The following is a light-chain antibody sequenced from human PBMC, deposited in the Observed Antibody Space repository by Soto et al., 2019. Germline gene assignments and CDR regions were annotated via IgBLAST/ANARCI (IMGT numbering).Light chain of an antibody. CDR1: SSNIGGNT. V-gene: IGLV1-44*01. Sequence: QSVLTQPPSASGTPGQRVTFSCSGSSSNIGGNTVSWFQHLPRTAPKLLIFSNSQRPSGVPDRFSGAKSGTSASLAISGLQSEDEANYYCATWDDGLNAYVFGTGTKLTVL. J-gene: IGLJ1*01. CDR3: ATWDDGLNAYV. CDR2: SNS.